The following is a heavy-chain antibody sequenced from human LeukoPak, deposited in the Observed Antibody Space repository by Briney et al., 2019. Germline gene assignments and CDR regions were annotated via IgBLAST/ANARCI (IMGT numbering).Heavy chain of an antibody. J-gene: IGHJ4*02. CDR2: INPTGST. CDR3: ARASSTVTTYFDS. CDR1: GGSLSGYY. D-gene: IGHD4-17*01. Sequence: SETLSLTCAVDGGSLSGYYWSWIRQPPGKGLEWIGEINPTGSTNYNPSLKSRVTISADTSKSQFSLELSSVTAADTAVFYCARASSTVTTYFDSWGQGTLVTVSS. V-gene: IGHV4-34*01.